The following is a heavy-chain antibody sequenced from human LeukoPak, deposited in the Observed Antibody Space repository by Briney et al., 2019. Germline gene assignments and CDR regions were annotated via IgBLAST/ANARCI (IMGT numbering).Heavy chain of an antibody. CDR1: GGSISSYY. V-gene: IGHV4-39*01. Sequence: PSETLSLTCTVSGGSISSYYWGWIRQPPGKGLEWIGSIYYSGSTYYNPSLKSRVTISVDTSKNQFSLKLSSVTAADTAVYYCARHTIAVAGRDIGGFFFDPWGQGTLVTVSS. CDR2: IYYSGST. CDR3: ARHTIAVAGRDIGGFFFDP. D-gene: IGHD6-19*01. J-gene: IGHJ5*02.